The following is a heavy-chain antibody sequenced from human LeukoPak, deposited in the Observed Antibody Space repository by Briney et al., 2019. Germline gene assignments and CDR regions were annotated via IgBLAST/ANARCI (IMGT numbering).Heavy chain of an antibody. Sequence: KTSETLSLTCTVSGGSISSYYWRWIRHPPGKGLEWIGYVYYSWSTNYNPSLKSRIPISVDTSKNQFSLKLSSVTAADTAVYYCARAIAVAGLASAGLNFDYWGQGTLVTVSS. CDR3: ARAIAVAGLASAGLNFDY. CDR1: GGSISSYY. J-gene: IGHJ4*02. V-gene: IGHV4-59*01. D-gene: IGHD6-19*01. CDR2: VYYSWST.